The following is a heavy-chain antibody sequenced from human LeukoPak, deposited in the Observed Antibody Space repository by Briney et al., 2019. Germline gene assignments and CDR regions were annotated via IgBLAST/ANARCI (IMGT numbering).Heavy chain of an antibody. CDR1: GGSFSGYY. J-gene: IGHJ4*02. CDR3: ARTGRLWFGELRGVFDY. CDR2: INHSGST. Sequence: PSETLSLTCAVYGGSFSGYYWSWIRQPPGKGLERIGEINHSGSTNYNPSLKSRVTISVDTSKNQFSLKLSSVTAADTAVYYCARTGRLWFGELRGVFDYWGQGTLVTVSS. V-gene: IGHV4-34*01. D-gene: IGHD3-10*01.